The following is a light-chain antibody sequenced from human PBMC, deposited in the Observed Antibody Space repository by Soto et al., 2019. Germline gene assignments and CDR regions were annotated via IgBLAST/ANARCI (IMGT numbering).Light chain of an antibody. CDR2: EVT. Sequence: QSALTQPASVSGSPGQSITISCTGTSSDVGSYNYVSWYQQHPGKAPKLMIYEVTKRPSGVPDRFSGSKSGNTASLTVSGLQADDEADYYCSSYAGNNHYVFGTRTKVTVL. V-gene: IGLV2-8*01. CDR1: SSDVGSYNY. CDR3: SSYAGNNHYV. J-gene: IGLJ1*01.